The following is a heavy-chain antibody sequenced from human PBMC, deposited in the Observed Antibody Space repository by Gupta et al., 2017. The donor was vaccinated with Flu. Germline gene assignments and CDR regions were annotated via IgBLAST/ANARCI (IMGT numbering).Heavy chain of an antibody. J-gene: IGHJ3*02. CDR2: IGPSGSAI. CDR1: RDYN. CDR3: ARGGKHRTDASDI. Sequence: RDYNMYGGGQAQGKGVEWVSCIGPSGSAIYYEDSVRGRVTISRDNAKNSLFRQMSSLRAEDTAGYYWARGGKHRTDASDIWGQGTGVTVSS. V-gene: IGHV3-11*01.